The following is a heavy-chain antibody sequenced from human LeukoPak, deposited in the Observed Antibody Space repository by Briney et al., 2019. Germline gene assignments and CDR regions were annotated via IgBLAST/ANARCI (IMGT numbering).Heavy chain of an antibody. CDR2: ISLSSSTI. Sequence: GGSLRLSCAASGFTFSSYSMNWVRQAPGKGLEWVSYISLSSSTIYYADSVKGRFTISRDNAKNSLYLQMNSLRAEDTAVYYCARDQRGIVDYWGQGTLVTVSS. V-gene: IGHV3-48*04. D-gene: IGHD1-1*01. J-gene: IGHJ4*02. CDR1: GFTFSSYS. CDR3: ARDQRGIVDY.